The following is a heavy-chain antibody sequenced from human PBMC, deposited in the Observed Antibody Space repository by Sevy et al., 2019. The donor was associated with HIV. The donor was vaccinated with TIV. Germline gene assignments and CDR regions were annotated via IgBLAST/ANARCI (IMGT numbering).Heavy chain of an antibody. V-gene: IGHV3-48*03. CDR3: PSYRAADDPYFDL. CDR2: ISSSGSTI. CDR1: GFTFSSYE. Sequence: GGSLRLSCAASGFTFSSYEMNWVRQAPGKGPEWVSYISSSGSTIYYADSVKGRFTISRDNAKNSLYLQMNSLRAEDTAVYYCPSYRAADDPYFDLRGRGTLVTVSS. D-gene: IGHD3-10*01. J-gene: IGHJ2*01.